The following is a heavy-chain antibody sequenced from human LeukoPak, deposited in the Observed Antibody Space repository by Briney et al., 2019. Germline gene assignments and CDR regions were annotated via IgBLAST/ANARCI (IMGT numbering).Heavy chain of an antibody. Sequence: SETLSLTCTVSGGSISSSSYYWGWIRQPPGKGLEWIGTIYYSGTTYYNPSLESRVTISVDTSKNQFSLKLTSVTAADTAVYYCARHKMGTTRLYYLDYWGQGTLVTVSS. V-gene: IGHV4-39*01. CDR2: IYYSGTT. D-gene: IGHD1-26*01. CDR1: GGSISSSSYY. CDR3: ARHKMGTTRLYYLDY. J-gene: IGHJ4*02.